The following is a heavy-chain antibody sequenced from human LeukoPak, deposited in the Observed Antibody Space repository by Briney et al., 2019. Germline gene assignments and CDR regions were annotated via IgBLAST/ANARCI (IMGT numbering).Heavy chain of an antibody. D-gene: IGHD6-13*01. CDR2: IAASGSTT. J-gene: IGHJ4*02. CDR1: GFTLSTYE. V-gene: IGHV3-48*03. CDR3: ARGAAGAGSRGDY. Sequence: PGGSLRLSCAVSGFTLSTYEMTWVRQAPGQGLEWLSYIAASGSTTLYADSVKGRFSISRDNAKNSLHLQMNSLRAEDTAVYYCARGAAGAGSRGDYWGRGTLVTVSS.